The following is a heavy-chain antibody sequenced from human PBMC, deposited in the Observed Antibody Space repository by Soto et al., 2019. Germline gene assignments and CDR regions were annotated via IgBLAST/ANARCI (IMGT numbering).Heavy chain of an antibody. D-gene: IGHD3-10*01. CDR3: ARGGFNYAS. CDR1: GFTFSSSY. J-gene: IGHJ1*01. CDR2: ISSSGVSM. Sequence: QVQLLQSGGGLVKPGGSLRLSCAASGFTFSSSYMSWIRQSPGKGLEWVSYISSSGVSMYYADSVKGRFTISRDTANNSLYLQMTSLRAEDTAVYYCARGGFNYASWGQGTLVTVSP. V-gene: IGHV3-11*01.